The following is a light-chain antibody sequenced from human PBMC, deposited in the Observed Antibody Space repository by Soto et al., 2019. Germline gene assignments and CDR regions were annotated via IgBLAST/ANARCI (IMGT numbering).Light chain of an antibody. CDR2: VAS. Sequence: VLTQSPVTLSLSPGERATLYCRASQSVSSSYLAWYQHKPGQAPRILIYVASNRATGVPERFSGSGSGTVFILTITRLEPEVFAGYYCQQYHNSYVTFGKGTKVEIK. V-gene: IGKV3-20*01. CDR1: QSVSSSY. J-gene: IGKJ1*01. CDR3: QQYHNSYVT.